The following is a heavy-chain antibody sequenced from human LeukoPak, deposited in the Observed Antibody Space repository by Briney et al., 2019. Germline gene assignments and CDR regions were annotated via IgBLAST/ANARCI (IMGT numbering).Heavy chain of an antibody. CDR3: ARHGEVGATNFDY. CDR1: GGSMSRKY. D-gene: IGHD1-26*01. Sequence: SETLSLTCTVSGGSMSRKYWSWIRQPPGKGLEWIGYSSDSGTTNSNPSLKSRVTMSVDTSKNQFSLKLSSMTAADTAVFYCARHGEVGATNFDYWGQGTLVTVSS. V-gene: IGHV4-59*08. CDR2: SSDSGTT. J-gene: IGHJ4*02.